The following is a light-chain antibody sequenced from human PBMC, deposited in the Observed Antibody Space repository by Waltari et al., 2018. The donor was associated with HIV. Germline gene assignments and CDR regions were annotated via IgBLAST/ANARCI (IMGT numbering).Light chain of an antibody. J-gene: IGLJ2*01. V-gene: IGLV3-25*03. CDR3: ESADSTGSYYV. CDR1: ALSTQQ. Sequence: SYELTQPPSASVSPDQTATIPCSGDALSTQQSYWYQQKAGQAPVLVIFAGTERPPGIPERFSGTRSETTVTLTITGVQAEDEADYYCESADSTGSYYVFGRGTRLTVL. CDR2: AGT.